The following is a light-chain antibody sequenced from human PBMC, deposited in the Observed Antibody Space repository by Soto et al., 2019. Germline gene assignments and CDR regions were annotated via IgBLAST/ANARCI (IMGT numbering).Light chain of an antibody. CDR1: SSNIGSNS. Sequence: QSVLTQPPSASGTPGQRVTISCSGSSSNIGSNSVNWYQQLPRTAPKLLIYSTNQRPSGVPDRFSGSKSDTSASLAISGLQSEDEADYYCAAWDDSLNGEVVFGGGTKVTVL. CDR2: STN. V-gene: IGLV1-44*01. CDR3: AAWDDSLNGEVV. J-gene: IGLJ2*01.